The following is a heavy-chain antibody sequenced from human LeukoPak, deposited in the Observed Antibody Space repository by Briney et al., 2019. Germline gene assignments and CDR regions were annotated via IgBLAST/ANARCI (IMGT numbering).Heavy chain of an antibody. V-gene: IGHV4-34*01. CDR2: INHSGST. Sequence: SETLSLTCTVYGGSFSDYYWNWIRQPPGKGLEWIGEINHSGSTNYNPSLKSRVTISVDTSKNQFSLKLSSVTAADTAVYYCARNYVWGSYRYFYFDYWGQGTLVTVSS. J-gene: IGHJ4*02. D-gene: IGHD3-16*02. CDR3: ARNYVWGSYRYFYFDY. CDR1: GGSFSDYY.